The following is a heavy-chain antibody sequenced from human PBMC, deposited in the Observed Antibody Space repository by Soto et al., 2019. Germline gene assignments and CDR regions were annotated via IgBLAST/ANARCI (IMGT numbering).Heavy chain of an antibody. CDR2: INPSGGST. V-gene: IGHV1-46*01. D-gene: IGHD6-19*01. Sequence: QVQLVQSGAEVKKPGASVKVSCKASGYTFTSYYMHWVRQAPGQGLEWMGIINPSGGSTSYAQKFQGRLTMTRDTSTSTVYMELSSLRSEDTAVYYCARVPMYSSGWETRDWYFDLWGRGTLVTVSS. CDR3: ARVPMYSSGWETRDWYFDL. CDR1: GYTFTSYY. J-gene: IGHJ2*01.